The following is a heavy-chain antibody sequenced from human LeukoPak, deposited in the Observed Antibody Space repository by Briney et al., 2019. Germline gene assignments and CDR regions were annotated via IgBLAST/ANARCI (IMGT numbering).Heavy chain of an antibody. V-gene: IGHV5-51*01. CDR1: GYRFNAYW. J-gene: IGHJ4*02. Sequence: GESLKISCKGSGYRFNAYWIAWVRQMPGKGLEWMGIIYPDDSDTRYSPSFQGQVTISADKSISTAYLQWSSLKASDTAMYYCARRTLELLFDYWGQGTLVTVSS. CDR2: IYPDDSDT. CDR3: ARRTLELLFDY. D-gene: IGHD1-7*01.